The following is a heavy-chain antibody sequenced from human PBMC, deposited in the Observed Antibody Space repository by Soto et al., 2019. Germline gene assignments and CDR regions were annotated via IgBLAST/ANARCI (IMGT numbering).Heavy chain of an antibody. J-gene: IGHJ4*02. D-gene: IGHD7-27*01. Sequence: EVQLLESGGGLVQPGGSLRLSCAASGFTFSSYAMSWVRQAPGKGLEWISYISYSGDTIYYADSVKGRFTISRDNAKNSLYLQMNSLRAEDTAVYYCASPWGSFDYWGQGTLVTVSS. CDR2: ISYSGDTI. V-gene: IGHV3-48*03. CDR1: GFTFSSYA. CDR3: ASPWGSFDY.